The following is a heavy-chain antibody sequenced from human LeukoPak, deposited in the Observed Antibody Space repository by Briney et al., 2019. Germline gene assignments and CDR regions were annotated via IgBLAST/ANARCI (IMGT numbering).Heavy chain of an antibody. Sequence: PSETLSLTCTVSGGSISSYYWSWIRQPAGKGLEWIGRIYTSGSTNYNPSLKSRVTTSVDTSKNQFSLKLSSVTAADTAVYYCARSIAARRVYYYYYMDVWGKGTTVTVSS. D-gene: IGHD6-6*01. V-gene: IGHV4-4*07. J-gene: IGHJ6*03. CDR1: GGSISSYY. CDR3: ARSIAARRVYYYYYMDV. CDR2: IYTSGST.